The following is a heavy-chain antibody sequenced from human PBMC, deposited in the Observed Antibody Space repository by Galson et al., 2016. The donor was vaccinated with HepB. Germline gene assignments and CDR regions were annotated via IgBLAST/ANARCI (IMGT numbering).Heavy chain of an antibody. Sequence: SLRLSCAASGLTFSDAWMNWVRQAPGKGLEWVGRIKSKFYGETTEYAAPVKGRFTISRDDSRSTLYLQMNSLKTEDTAVYYCSTDYPSPGIEGDWFDPWGQGTLVTVAT. D-gene: IGHD3-10*01. J-gene: IGHJ5*02. CDR1: GLTFSDAW. V-gene: IGHV3-15*01. CDR3: STDYPSPGIEGDWFDP. CDR2: IKSKFYGETT.